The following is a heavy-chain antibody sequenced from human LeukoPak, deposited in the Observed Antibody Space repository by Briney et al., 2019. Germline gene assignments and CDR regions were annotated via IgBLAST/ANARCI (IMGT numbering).Heavy chain of an antibody. Sequence: PGGSLRLSCVDSGFTFISASMHWVRQAPGKGLEWVAIISYDGSHKYYADSVKGRFTISRDNSKNTLYLQMNSLRPEDTAVYHCARDVATRPDYWGQGTLVTVSS. CDR3: ARDVATRPDY. CDR1: GFTFISAS. J-gene: IGHJ4*02. V-gene: IGHV3-30*01. D-gene: IGHD6-6*01. CDR2: ISYDGSHK.